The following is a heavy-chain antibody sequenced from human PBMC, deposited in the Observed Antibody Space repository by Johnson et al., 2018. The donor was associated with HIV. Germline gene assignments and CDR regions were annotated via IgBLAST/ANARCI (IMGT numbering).Heavy chain of an antibody. J-gene: IGHJ3*02. CDR2: ISWNSGSI. Sequence: VQLVESGGGLVQPGRSLRLSCAASGFTFDDYAMHWVRQAPGKGLEWVSGISWNSGSIGYADSVKGRFTISRDNAKNSLYLQMNSLRAEDTALYYCAKVYYDSSGYHDAFDIWGQGTMVTVSS. D-gene: IGHD3-22*01. V-gene: IGHV3-9*01. CDR1: GFTFDDYA. CDR3: AKVYYDSSGYHDAFDI.